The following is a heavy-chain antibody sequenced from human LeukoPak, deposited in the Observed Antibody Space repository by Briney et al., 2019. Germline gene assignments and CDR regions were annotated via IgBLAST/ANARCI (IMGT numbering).Heavy chain of an antibody. J-gene: IGHJ4*02. D-gene: IGHD1-26*01. CDR3: ARVGATLTYFDY. V-gene: IGHV3-74*01. CDR1: GFSLNNFW. CDR2: INIDGSSI. Sequence: PGGSLRLSCAASGFSLNNFWMHRVRQAPGKGLVWVSRINIDGSSISYADSVKGRFTISRDNAKNTLYLQMNSLRAEDTALYYCARVGATLTYFDYWGQGSPVTVSS.